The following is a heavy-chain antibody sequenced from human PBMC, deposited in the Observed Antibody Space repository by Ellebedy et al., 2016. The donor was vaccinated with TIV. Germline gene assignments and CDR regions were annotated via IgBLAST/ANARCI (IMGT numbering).Heavy chain of an antibody. Sequence: ASVKVSXXASGYTFTSYDINWVRQAPGQGLEWMGWMNPDSGDTVYSQRFQGRVTMTRNTSINTAYMELSSLRSEDTAVYYCARLNHYYHSSGYYRLYYFDYWGQGILVTASS. CDR1: GYTFTSYD. J-gene: IGHJ4*02. D-gene: IGHD3-22*01. CDR2: MNPDSGDT. CDR3: ARLNHYYHSSGYYRLYYFDY. V-gene: IGHV1-8*01.